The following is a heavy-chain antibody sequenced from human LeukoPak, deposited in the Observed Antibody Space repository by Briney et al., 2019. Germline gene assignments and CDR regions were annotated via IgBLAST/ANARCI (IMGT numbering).Heavy chain of an antibody. Sequence: PSETLSLTCTVSGGSIRGYYWSWVRQPPGKGLEWIAYIYYSGSTNYNPSLKSRVTISLDTSKNQFSLKLSSVTAADTAVYYSAVGATHYYMDVWGKGTTVTVSS. CDR1: GGSIRGYY. D-gene: IGHD3-16*01. V-gene: IGHV4-59*08. J-gene: IGHJ6*03. CDR3: AVGATHYYMDV. CDR2: IYYSGST.